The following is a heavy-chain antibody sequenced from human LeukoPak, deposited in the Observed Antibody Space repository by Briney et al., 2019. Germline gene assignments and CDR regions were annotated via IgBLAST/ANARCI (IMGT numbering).Heavy chain of an antibody. Sequence: GGSLRLSCAASGFTFSSYWMSWVRQAPGKGLEWVANIKQDGSEKYYVDSMKGRFTISRDNAKNSLYLQMNSLRAEDTAVYYCARDGSGYSSGWYSDYWGQGTLVTVSS. V-gene: IGHV3-7*03. CDR1: GFTFSSYW. CDR2: IKQDGSEK. D-gene: IGHD6-19*01. J-gene: IGHJ4*02. CDR3: ARDGSGYSSGWYSDY.